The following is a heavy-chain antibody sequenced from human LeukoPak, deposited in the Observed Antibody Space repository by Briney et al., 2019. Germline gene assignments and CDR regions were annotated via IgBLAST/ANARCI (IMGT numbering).Heavy chain of an antibody. CDR3: AKVGYCSSTSCPNDY. CDR1: GFTFSSFA. V-gene: IGHV3-23*01. Sequence: GGSLRLSCAASGFTFSSFAMSWVRQAPGKGLEWVSDISGSGGSTYYADSVKGRFTISRDNSKNTLYLQMNSLRAEDTAVYYCAKVGYCSSTSCPNDYWGQRTLVTVSS. J-gene: IGHJ4*02. D-gene: IGHD2-2*01. CDR2: ISGSGGST.